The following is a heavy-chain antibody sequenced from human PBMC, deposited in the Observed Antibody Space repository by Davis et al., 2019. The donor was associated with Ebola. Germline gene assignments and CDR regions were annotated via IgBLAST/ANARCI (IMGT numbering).Heavy chain of an antibody. Sequence: SVKVSCKASGDTFSSDAISWVRQAPGQGLEWMGRIIPILEIITYAQKFQGRVTITADTSTSTAYMDLSSLRSEDTAVYYCATATYPYGMDVWGQGTTVIVSS. CDR2: IIPILEII. D-gene: IGHD2-15*01. V-gene: IGHV1-69*04. CDR1: GDTFSSDA. J-gene: IGHJ6*02. CDR3: ATATYPYGMDV.